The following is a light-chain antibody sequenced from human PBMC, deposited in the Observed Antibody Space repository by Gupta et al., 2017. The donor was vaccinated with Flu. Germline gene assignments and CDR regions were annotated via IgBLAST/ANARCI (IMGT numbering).Light chain of an antibody. CDR2: EAS. V-gene: IGKV1-9*01. Sequence: PSFLSASVGDRVTITFRASQGITVNLAWCQQKPGKAPKLLIHEASTLQSGVPSRFSGSGFGTEFTLTISSLHPEDFANYYCQQLKSSPLTFGRGTKVEIK. J-gene: IGKJ1*01. CDR1: QGITVN. CDR3: QQLKSSPLT.